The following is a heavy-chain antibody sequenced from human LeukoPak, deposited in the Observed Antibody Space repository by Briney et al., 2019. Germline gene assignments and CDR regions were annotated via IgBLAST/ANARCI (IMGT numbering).Heavy chain of an antibody. CDR3: ARGHRVYYPVTTVWFDP. D-gene: IGHD4-17*01. V-gene: IGHV4-34*01. CDR1: GGSFSGYY. Sequence: SETLSLTCAVYGGSFSGYYWSWIRQPPGKGLEWIGEINHSGSTNYNPSLKSRVTISVDTSKNQFSLKLSSVTAADTAVYYCARGHRVYYPVTTVWFDPWGQGTLVTVSS. CDR2: INHSGST. J-gene: IGHJ5*02.